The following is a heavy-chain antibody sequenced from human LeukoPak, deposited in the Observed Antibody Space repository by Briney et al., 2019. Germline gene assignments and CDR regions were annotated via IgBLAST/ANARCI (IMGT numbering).Heavy chain of an antibody. J-gene: IGHJ6*02. V-gene: IGHV1-8*01. CDR1: GYTFTSYD. CDR3: ARGHSYPGPYQLLYYYYYYGMDV. CDR2: MNPSSGNT. Sequence: GASVKVSCKASGYTFTSYDINWVRQATGQGLEWMGWMNPSSGNTGYAQKFQGRVTMTRNTSISTAYMELSSLRSEDTAVYYCARGHSYPGPYQLLYYYYYYGMDVWGQGTTVTVSS. D-gene: IGHD2-2*01.